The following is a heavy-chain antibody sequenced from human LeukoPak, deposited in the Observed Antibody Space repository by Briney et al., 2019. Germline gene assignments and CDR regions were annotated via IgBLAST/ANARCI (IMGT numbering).Heavy chain of an antibody. J-gene: IGHJ4*02. Sequence: PGGSLRLSCAASGFTFSSYGMHWVRQAPGKGLERVAVISYDGSNKYYADSVKGRFTISRDNSKNTLYLQMNSLRAEDTAVYYCAKDRVAYFDYWGQGTLVTVSS. CDR1: GFTFSSYG. CDR3: AKDRVAYFDY. CDR2: ISYDGSNK. D-gene: IGHD5-12*01. V-gene: IGHV3-30*18.